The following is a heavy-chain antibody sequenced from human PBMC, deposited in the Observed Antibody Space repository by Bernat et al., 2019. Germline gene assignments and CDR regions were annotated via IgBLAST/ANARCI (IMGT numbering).Heavy chain of an antibody. D-gene: IGHD3-10*01. V-gene: IGHV4-59*08. CDR3: ASNYYGSGRNGMDV. CDR1: GGSISSYY. CDR2: IYYSGST. Sequence: QVQLQESGPGLVKPSETLSLTCTVSGGSISSYYWSWIRQPPGKGLEWIGYIYYSGSTNYNPSLKSRVTISVDTSKNQFSLKLSSVTAADTAVYYCASNYYGSGRNGMDVWGQGTTVTVSS. J-gene: IGHJ6*02.